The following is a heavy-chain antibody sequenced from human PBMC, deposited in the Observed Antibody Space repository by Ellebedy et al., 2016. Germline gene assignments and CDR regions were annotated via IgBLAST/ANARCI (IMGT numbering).Heavy chain of an antibody. CDR2: INSDGSST. Sequence: GESLKISXAASGFTFSRYWMHWVRQAPGKGLVWVSRINSDGSSTNYVDSVKGRFTISRDNAKNTLYLQMNSLRAEDTAVYYCAKGHYYDSSGYYPFDYWGQGTLVTVSS. D-gene: IGHD3-22*01. J-gene: IGHJ4*02. CDR3: AKGHYYDSSGYYPFDY. CDR1: GFTFSRYW. V-gene: IGHV3-74*01.